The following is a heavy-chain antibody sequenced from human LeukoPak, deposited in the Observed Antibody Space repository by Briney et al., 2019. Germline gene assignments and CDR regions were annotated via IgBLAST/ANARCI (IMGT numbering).Heavy chain of an antibody. CDR3: AGSIAVAGTLWY. CDR2: INHSGST. Sequence: SETLSLTCAVYGGSFSGYYWSWIRQPPGKGLEWIGEINHSGSTNYNPSLKSRVTISVDKSKNQFSLKLSSVTAADTAVYYCAGSIAVAGTLWYWGQGTLVTVSS. V-gene: IGHV4-34*01. CDR1: GGSFSGYY. J-gene: IGHJ4*02. D-gene: IGHD6-19*01.